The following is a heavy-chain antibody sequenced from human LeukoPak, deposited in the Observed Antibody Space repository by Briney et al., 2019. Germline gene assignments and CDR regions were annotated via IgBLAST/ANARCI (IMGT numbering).Heavy chain of an antibody. Sequence: PGGSLRLSCAASGFSFSDYYMSWIRQAPGKGLEWVANIKQDGSEKYYVDSVKGRFTISRDNAKNSLYLQMNSLRAEDTAVYYCARDRGVRYFDWLSQGAFDYWGQGTLVTVSS. CDR3: ARDRGVRYFDWLSQGAFDY. V-gene: IGHV3-7*01. CDR2: IKQDGSEK. CDR1: GFSFSDYY. J-gene: IGHJ4*02. D-gene: IGHD3-9*01.